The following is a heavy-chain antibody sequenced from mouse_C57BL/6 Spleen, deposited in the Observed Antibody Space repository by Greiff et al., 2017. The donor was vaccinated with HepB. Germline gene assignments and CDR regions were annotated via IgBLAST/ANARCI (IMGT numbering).Heavy chain of an antibody. CDR1: GYTFTSYW. Sequence: VQLQQPGAELVRPGSSVKLSCKASGYTFTSYWMHWVKQRPIQGLEWIGNIDPSDSETHYNQKFKDKATLTVDKSSSTAYMQLSSLTSEDSAVYYCARGRDFSYFDYWGQGTTLTVSS. J-gene: IGHJ2*01. CDR2: IDPSDSET. D-gene: IGHD3-3*01. V-gene: IGHV1-52*01. CDR3: ARGRDFSYFDY.